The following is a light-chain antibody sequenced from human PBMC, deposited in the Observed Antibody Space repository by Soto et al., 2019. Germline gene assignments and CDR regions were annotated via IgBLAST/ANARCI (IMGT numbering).Light chain of an antibody. CDR1: SSDVGSYNL. CDR3: CSYAGSSTPYV. J-gene: IGLJ1*01. CDR2: EVS. V-gene: IGLV2-23*02. Sequence: QSVLTQPASVSGSPGQSITISCTGTSSDVGSYNLVSWYQQHPGKAPKLMIYEVSKRPSGGSNRFSGSKSGNTAPLTISGLQADDEADYYCCSYAGSSTPYVFGTGTKVTV.